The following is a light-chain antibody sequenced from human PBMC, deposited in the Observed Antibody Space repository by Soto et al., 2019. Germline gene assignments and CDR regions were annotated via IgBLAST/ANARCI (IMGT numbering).Light chain of an antibody. CDR1: QSISSY. CDR2: AAS. V-gene: IGKV1-39*01. CDR3: QKYNSAPLN. Sequence: DIQITQSPSSLSASVGDRVTITCRASQSISSYLNWYQQKPGKAPELLIYAASSLQSAVPSRFSGSGSGADFALTISSLQPEDVAAYYCQKYNSAPLNFGGGTKVDIK. J-gene: IGKJ4*01.